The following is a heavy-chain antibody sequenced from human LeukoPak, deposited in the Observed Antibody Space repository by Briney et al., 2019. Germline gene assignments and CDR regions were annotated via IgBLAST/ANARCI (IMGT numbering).Heavy chain of an antibody. CDR3: AKNDGWFHLAQ. Sequence: GGSLRLSCAVSGFNFRDHWMDWVRQAPGKGLEWVGHIKNDGSETYYLDSLKGRFSISRDNTNNALYLQMNSLRVEDTAVYYCAKNDGWFHLAQWGQGTLVTVSS. D-gene: IGHD6-19*01. J-gene: IGHJ4*02. CDR2: IKNDGSET. CDR1: GFNFRDHW. V-gene: IGHV3-7*03.